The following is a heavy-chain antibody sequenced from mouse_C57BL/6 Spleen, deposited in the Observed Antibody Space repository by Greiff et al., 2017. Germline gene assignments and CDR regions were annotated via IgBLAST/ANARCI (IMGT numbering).Heavy chain of an antibody. J-gene: IGHJ4*01. CDR1: GYTFTSYW. D-gene: IGHD4-1*01. V-gene: IGHV1-69*01. CDR2: IDPSDSYT. Sequence: VQLQQPGAELVKPGASVKLSCKASGYTFTSYWMHWVKQRPGQGLEWIGEIDPSDSYTNYNQKFKGKSTLTVDKSSSTAYMQLSSLTSEDSAVYYCARYWENAMDYWGQGTSVTVSS. CDR3: ARYWENAMDY.